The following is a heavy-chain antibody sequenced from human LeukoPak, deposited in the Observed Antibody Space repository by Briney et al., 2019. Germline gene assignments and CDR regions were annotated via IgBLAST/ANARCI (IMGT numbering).Heavy chain of an antibody. V-gene: IGHV4-31*03. CDR2: IYYSGST. D-gene: IGHD2-21*02. CDR3: ARVDCGGDCYRPNDAFDI. Sequence: PSETLSLTCTVSGGSISSGGFYWSWIRQHPGKGLEWIGYIYYSGSTYYNPSLKSRATISVDTSKNQFSLKLSSVTAADTAVYYCARVDCGGDCYRPNDAFDIWGQGTMVTVSS. CDR1: GGSISSGGFY. J-gene: IGHJ3*02.